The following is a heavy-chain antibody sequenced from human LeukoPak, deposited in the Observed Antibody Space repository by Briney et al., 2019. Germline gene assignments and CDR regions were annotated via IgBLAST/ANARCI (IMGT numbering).Heavy chain of an antibody. CDR2: INHSGST. CDR1: GGSFSGYY. D-gene: IGHD3-3*01. CDR3: ASRGSHYDFWTGRGDYFDY. V-gene: IGHV4-34*01. J-gene: IGHJ4*02. Sequence: SETLSLTCAVYGGSFSGYYWSWIRQPPGKGLEWIGEINHSGSTNYNPSHKSRVTISVDTSKNQFSLKLSSVTAADTAVYYCASRGSHYDFWTGRGDYFDYWGQGTLVTVSS.